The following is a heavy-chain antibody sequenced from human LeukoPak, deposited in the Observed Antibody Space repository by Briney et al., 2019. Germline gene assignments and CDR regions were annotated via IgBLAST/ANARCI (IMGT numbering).Heavy chain of an antibody. CDR1: GFTFSSYA. CDR2: VSGGGGTT. CDR3: ASVTTVVEDYYYMDV. J-gene: IGHJ6*03. Sequence: GGSLRLSCAASGFTFSSYAMSWVRQAPGKGLEWVSTVSGGGGTTYYADSVKGRFTISRDNSKNSLYLQMNSLRAEDTAVYYCASVTTVVEDYYYMDVWGKGTTVTISS. V-gene: IGHV3-23*01. D-gene: IGHD4-23*01.